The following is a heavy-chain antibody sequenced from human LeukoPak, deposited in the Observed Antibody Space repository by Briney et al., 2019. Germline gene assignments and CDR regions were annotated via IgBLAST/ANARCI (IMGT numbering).Heavy chain of an antibody. CDR1: GFIFSSHG. D-gene: IGHD3-16*02. CDR3: ARSTFGGIIVIGDY. CDR2: ISYDGSNG. Sequence: PGRSLRLSCAASGFIFSSHGMHWVRQAPGKGLEWVAVISYDGSNGYYADSVKGRFTISRDNSKNTLFLQMNSLRPEDTAVYYCARSTFGGIIVIGDYWGQGTLVTVSS. J-gene: IGHJ4*02. V-gene: IGHV3-30*03.